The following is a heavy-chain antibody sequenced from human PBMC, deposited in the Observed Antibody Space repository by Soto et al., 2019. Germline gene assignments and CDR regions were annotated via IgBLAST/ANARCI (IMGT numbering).Heavy chain of an antibody. CDR3: ARGTNYWIVVVHAPDYYGMDV. Sequence: SETLSLTFAVYGGSFSDYYWSWIRHPPGKGLEWIGEINHSGSTNYNPSLKSRVTISVDTSKNQFSLKLSSVTAADTAVYYCARGTNYWIVVVHAPDYYGMDVWGQGITVTVSS. J-gene: IGHJ6*02. D-gene: IGHD3-22*01. V-gene: IGHV4-34*01. CDR2: INHSGST. CDR1: GGSFSDYY.